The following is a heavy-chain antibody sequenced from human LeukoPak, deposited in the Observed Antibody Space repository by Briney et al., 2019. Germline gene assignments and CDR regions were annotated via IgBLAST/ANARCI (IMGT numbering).Heavy chain of an antibody. CDR3: AKVSSSPIYYFDY. CDR2: ISYSGDST. J-gene: IGHJ4*02. D-gene: IGHD2-2*01. CDR1: GFTFSSYA. Sequence: AGGSLRLSCAASGFTFSSYAMSWVRQAPGKGLEWVSSISYSGDSTYYADSVKGRFTISRDNSKNTLYLQINSLRAEDTAIYYCAKVSSSPIYYFDYWGQGTLVTVSS. V-gene: IGHV3-23*01.